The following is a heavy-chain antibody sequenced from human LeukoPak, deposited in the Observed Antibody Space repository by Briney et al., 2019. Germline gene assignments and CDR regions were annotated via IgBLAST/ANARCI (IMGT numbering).Heavy chain of an antibody. CDR2: ISTNTGNP. Sequence: ASVKVSCKASGYIFDIYAIIWVRQAPGQGLEFMGWISTNTGNPTYAHGITGRFVFSLDTSVSTPYYCSRDYTLTVGTITSLHHWGQGTLVTVSS. J-gene: IGHJ1*01. CDR1: GYIFDIYA. CDR3: HH. D-gene: IGHD3-10*01. V-gene: IGHV7-4-1*01.